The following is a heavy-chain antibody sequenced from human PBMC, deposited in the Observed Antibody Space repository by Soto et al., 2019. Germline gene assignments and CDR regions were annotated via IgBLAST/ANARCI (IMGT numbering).Heavy chain of an antibody. V-gene: IGHV4-4*07. CDR2: VSTNVAT. J-gene: IGHJ6*02. CDR1: DDFISSYY. Sequence: SETLSLTCTVSDDFISSYYWNWIRQPAGKGLEWIGRVSTNVATNYNPSLESRVTMSVDTSKNQFSLKLTSVTAADTAVYFCARADYEILTGSYAMDVWGQGTTVTVSS. CDR3: ARADYEILTGSYAMDV. D-gene: IGHD3-9*01.